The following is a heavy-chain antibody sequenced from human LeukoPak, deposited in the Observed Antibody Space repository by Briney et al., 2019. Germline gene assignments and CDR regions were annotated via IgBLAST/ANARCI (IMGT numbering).Heavy chain of an antibody. CDR3: ARAGYGDYVLSFDI. V-gene: IGHV4-59*02. CDR1: GGSVSSYY. CDR2: IYYSGST. J-gene: IGHJ3*02. Sequence: SETLSLTCTVSGGSVSSYYWSWIRQPPGKGLEWIGYIYYSGSTNYNPSLKSRVTISVDTSKNQFSLKLSSVTAADTAVYYCARAGYGDYVLSFDIWGRGTMVTVSS. D-gene: IGHD4-17*01.